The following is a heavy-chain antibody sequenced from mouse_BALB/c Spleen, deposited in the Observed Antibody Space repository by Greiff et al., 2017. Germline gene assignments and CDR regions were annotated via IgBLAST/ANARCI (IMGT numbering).Heavy chain of an antibody. CDR1: GYSFTGYF. CDR2: INPYNGDT. V-gene: IGHV1-20*02. J-gene: IGHJ2*01. CDR3: ARGILFDY. Sequence: VQLQQSGPELVKPGASVKISCKASGYSFTGYFMNWVMQSHGKSLEWIGRINPYNGDTFYNQKFKGKATLTVDKSSSTAHMELRSLASEDSAVYYCARGILFDYWGQVTTLTVSS.